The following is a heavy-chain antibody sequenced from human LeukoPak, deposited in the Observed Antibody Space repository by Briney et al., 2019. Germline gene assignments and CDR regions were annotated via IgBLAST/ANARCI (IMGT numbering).Heavy chain of an antibody. CDR1: GFTFSSYA. D-gene: IGHD4-17*01. CDR3: ARGSHGDHDY. CDR2: ITSSGGST. Sequence: SGGSLRLSCAASGFTFSSYAMSWVRQAPGKGLEWVSAITSSGGSTYYADSVKGRFTISRDNSKNTLYMQTSSLRADDTAVYYCARGSHGDHDYWGQGTLVTVSS. J-gene: IGHJ4*02. V-gene: IGHV3-23*01.